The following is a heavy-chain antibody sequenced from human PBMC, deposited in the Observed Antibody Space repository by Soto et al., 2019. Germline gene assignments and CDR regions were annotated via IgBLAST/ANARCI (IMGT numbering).Heavy chain of an antibody. CDR2: ISYDGSNK. V-gene: IGHV3-30-3*01. D-gene: IGHD6-13*01. J-gene: IGHJ6*04. Sequence: QVQLVESGGGVVQPGRSLRLSCAASGFTFSSYAMHWVRQAPGKGLEWVAVISYDGSNKYYADSVKGRFTISRDNSKNTLYLQMNSLRAEDTAVYYCARGSSSACTSGPYYYYYGMDVCCKGTTVTVSS. CDR3: ARGSSSACTSGPYYYYYGMDV. CDR1: GFTFSSYA.